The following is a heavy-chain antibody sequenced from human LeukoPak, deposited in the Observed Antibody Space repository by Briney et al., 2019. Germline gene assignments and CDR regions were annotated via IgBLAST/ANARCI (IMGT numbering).Heavy chain of an antibody. D-gene: IGHD6-19*01. CDR3: ARLAGGSGWYYFDY. CDR2: THPSDSYT. Sequence: GESLKISCKGSGYTFTNSWINWVRQMPGKGLEWMGRTHPSDSYTNYSPSFQGHVTISADKSISTAYLQWSSLKASDTAMYYCARLAGGSGWYYFDYWGQGTLVTVSS. V-gene: IGHV5-10-1*01. J-gene: IGHJ4*02. CDR1: GYTFTNSW.